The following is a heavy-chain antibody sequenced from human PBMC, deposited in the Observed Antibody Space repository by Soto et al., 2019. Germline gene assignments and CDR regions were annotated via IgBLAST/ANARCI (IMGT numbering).Heavy chain of an antibody. CDR3: ARHNREDYYGSGSYKYGMDV. Sequence: GESLKISCKGSGYSFTSYWISWVRQMPGKGLEWMGRIDPSDSYTNYSPSFQGHVTISADKSISTAYLQWSSLKASDTAMYYCARHNREDYYGSGSYKYGMDVWGQGTTVTVSS. CDR1: GYSFTSYW. J-gene: IGHJ6*02. V-gene: IGHV5-10-1*01. CDR2: IDPSDSYT. D-gene: IGHD3-10*01.